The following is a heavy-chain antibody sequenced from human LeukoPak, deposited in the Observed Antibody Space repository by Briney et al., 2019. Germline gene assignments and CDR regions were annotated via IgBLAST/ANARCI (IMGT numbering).Heavy chain of an antibody. Sequence: PGGSLRLSCAASGFTFSSYSMNWVRQAPGKGLEWVSSISSSSSYIYYADSVKGRFTISRDNAKNSLYLQMDSLRGEDTAVYYCARVVTGESGAYHFFDFWGQGALVTVSS. CDR3: ARVVTGESGAYHFFDF. D-gene: IGHD2-8*02. CDR2: ISSSSSYI. J-gene: IGHJ4*02. CDR1: GFTFSSYS. V-gene: IGHV3-21*01.